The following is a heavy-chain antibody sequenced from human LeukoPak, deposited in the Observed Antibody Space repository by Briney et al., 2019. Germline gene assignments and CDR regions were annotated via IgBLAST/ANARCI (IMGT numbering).Heavy chain of an antibody. Sequence: AGGSLRLSCAASRFTFSIYIMNWVRQAPGKGLEWVSFISSSGNYIYYADSVKGRFTISRDNAKNSLYLQMNSLRAEDTAVYYCASYASGLRYWGQGTLVTVSS. CDR3: ASYASGLRY. J-gene: IGHJ4*02. CDR1: RFTFSIYI. D-gene: IGHD3-10*01. CDR2: ISSSGNYI. V-gene: IGHV3-21*04.